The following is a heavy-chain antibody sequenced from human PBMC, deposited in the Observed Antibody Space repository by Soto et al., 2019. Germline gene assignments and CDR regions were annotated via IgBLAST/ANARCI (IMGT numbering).Heavy chain of an antibody. CDR3: AALHGGKRGQHEDYFDY. Sequence: QMQLVQSGPEVKKPGTSVKVSCKASGFTFTSSAMQWVRQARGQRLEWIGWIVVGSGNTNYAQKFQERVTITRDMSTSTAYMELSSLRSEDTAVYYCAALHGGKRGQHEDYFDYWGQGTLVTVSS. V-gene: IGHV1-58*02. CDR2: IVVGSGNT. CDR1: GFTFTSSA. J-gene: IGHJ4*02. D-gene: IGHD3-10*01.